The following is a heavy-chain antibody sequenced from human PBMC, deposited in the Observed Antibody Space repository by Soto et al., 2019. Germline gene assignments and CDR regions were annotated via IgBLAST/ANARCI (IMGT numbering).Heavy chain of an antibody. V-gene: IGHV4-59*01. D-gene: IGHD1-7*01. Sequence: PSETLSLTCTVSGGSISGYYWSWIRQPPGKGLEWIGYIYYSGSTNYNPSLKSRVTISVDTSKNQFSLKLSSVTAADTAVYYCARAKGYNWSYGESDYWGQGTLVTVSS. CDR1: GGSISGYY. CDR2: IYYSGST. CDR3: ARAKGYNWSYGESDY. J-gene: IGHJ4*02.